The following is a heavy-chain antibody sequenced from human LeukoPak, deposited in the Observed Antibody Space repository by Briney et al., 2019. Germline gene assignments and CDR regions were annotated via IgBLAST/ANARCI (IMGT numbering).Heavy chain of an antibody. CDR1: GYTFTGYY. J-gene: IGHJ4*02. D-gene: IGHD3-10*01. CDR2: LNPNSRGT. V-gene: IGHV1-2*02. Sequence: ASVKVSCKASGYTFTGYYMHWGRQAPGQGLEWMGWLNPNSRGTNYAQKFQGRDTMTRDTSISTAYMELSRLRSDDTAVYYCARSPFGFDLDYWDQGTLVTVSS. CDR3: ARSPFGFDLDY.